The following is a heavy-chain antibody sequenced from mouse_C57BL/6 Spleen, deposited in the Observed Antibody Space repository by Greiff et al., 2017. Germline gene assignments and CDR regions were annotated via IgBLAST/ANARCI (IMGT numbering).Heavy chain of an antibody. CDR3: TNHYYGSTWLAY. V-gene: IGHV1-15*01. J-gene: IGHJ3*01. CDR2: IDPETGGT. Sequence: VQLQQSGAELVRPGASVTLSCKASGYPFTDYEMHWVKQTPVPGLEWIGAIDPETGGTAYTQTFKGKALLPADKSSRTAYMELRSLTSEDSAVYYCTNHYYGSTWLAYWGQGTLVTVAA. D-gene: IGHD1-1*01. CDR1: GYPFTDYE.